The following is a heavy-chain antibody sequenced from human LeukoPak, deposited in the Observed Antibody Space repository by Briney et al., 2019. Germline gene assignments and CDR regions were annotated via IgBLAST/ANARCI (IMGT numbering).Heavy chain of an antibody. CDR2: IYTSGST. J-gene: IGHJ5*02. D-gene: IGHD3-16*02. V-gene: IGHV4-4*07. CDR3: ARDLSGVLDWFDP. CDR1: GGSISSYY. Sequence: SETLSLTCTVSGGSISSYYWSWIRQPAGKGLEWIGRIYTSGSTNYNPSLKSRVTISVDKSKNQFSPKLSSVTAADTAVYYCARDLSGVLDWFDPWGQGTLVTVSS.